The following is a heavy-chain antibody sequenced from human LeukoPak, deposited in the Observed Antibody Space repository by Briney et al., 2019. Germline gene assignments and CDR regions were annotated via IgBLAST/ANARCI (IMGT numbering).Heavy chain of an antibody. Sequence: GGSLRLSCAASGFTFSSYSMNWVRQAPGKGLEWVSVIYSGGSTYYADSVKGRFTISRDNSKNTLYLQMDSLRAEDTAVYYCARDYYDSGGYFFDYWGQGTLVTVSS. V-gene: IGHV3-53*01. CDR2: IYSGGST. CDR3: ARDYYDSGGYFFDY. D-gene: IGHD3-22*01. CDR1: GFTFSSYS. J-gene: IGHJ4*02.